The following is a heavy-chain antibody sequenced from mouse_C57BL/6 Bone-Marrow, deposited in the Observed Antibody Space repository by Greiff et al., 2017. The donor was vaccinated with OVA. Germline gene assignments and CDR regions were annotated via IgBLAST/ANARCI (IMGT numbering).Heavy chain of an antibody. J-gene: IGHJ2*01. Sequence: QVQLKESGAELVRPGASVTLSCKASGYTFTDYEMHWVKQTPVHGLEWIGAIDPETGGTAYNQKFKGKAILTADKSSSTAYMELRSLTSEDSAVYYCTRDRFITTVVATNYFDYWGQGTTLTVSS. V-gene: IGHV1-15*01. CDR1: GYTFTDYE. CDR2: IDPETGGT. D-gene: IGHD1-1*01. CDR3: TRDRFITTVVATNYFDY.